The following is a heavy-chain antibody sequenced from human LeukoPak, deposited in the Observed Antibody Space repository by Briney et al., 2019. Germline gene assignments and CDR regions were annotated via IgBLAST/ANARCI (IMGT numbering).Heavy chain of an antibody. CDR1: GYTFTSYG. CDR2: ISAYNGNT. J-gene: IGHJ4*02. D-gene: IGHD6-6*01. V-gene: IGHV1-18*01. Sequence: ASVKVSCKASGYTFTSYGISWVRQAPGQGLEWLGWISAYNGNTNYAQKLQGRVTMTTDTSTSTAYMELRSLRSDDTAVYYCGRDIGYSSSSAVGYWGQGTLVTVSS. CDR3: GRDIGYSSSSAVGY.